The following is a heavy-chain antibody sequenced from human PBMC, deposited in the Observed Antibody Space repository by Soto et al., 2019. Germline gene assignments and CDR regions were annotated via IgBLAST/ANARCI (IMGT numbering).Heavy chain of an antibody. CDR2: IYYSGST. J-gene: IGHJ6*02. V-gene: IGHV4-59*01. Sequence: SETLSLTCTVSGGSISSYYWSWIRQPPGKGLEWIGYIYYSGSTNYNPSLKSRVTISVDTSKNQFSLKLSSVTAADTAVYYCARTNVVVTHYGMDVWGQGTTVTVSS. D-gene: IGHD2-21*02. CDR3: ARTNVVVTHYGMDV. CDR1: GGSISSYY.